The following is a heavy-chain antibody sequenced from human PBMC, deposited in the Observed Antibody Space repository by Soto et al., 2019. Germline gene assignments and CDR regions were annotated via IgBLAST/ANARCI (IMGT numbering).Heavy chain of an antibody. D-gene: IGHD2-15*01. CDR2: IKQDGSEK. CDR1: GVSLSSYW. CDR3: VRDIGYCSGGSCYSDFDY. J-gene: IGHJ4*02. Sequence: GGSLRLCCAACGVSLSSYWMSWVRQAPGKGLEWVANIKQDGSEKYYVDSVKGRFTISRDNAKNSLYLQMNSLRAEDTAVYYSVRDIGYCSGGSCYSDFDYWGKGTLVTVSS. V-gene: IGHV3-7*01.